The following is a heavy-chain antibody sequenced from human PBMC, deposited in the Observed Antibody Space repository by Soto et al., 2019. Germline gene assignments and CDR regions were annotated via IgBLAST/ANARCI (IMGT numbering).Heavy chain of an antibody. D-gene: IGHD3-16*01. J-gene: IGHJ6*02. CDR2: ISYDGSNK. V-gene: IGHV3-30-3*01. CDR3: ATPGGGNYGMDV. Sequence: QVQLVESGGGVVQPGRSLRLSCAASGFTFSSYAMHWVRQAPGKGLEWVAVISYDGSNKYYADSVKGRFTISRDNSKNTLYLQMNSLRAEDTAVYYGATPGGGNYGMDVWGQGTTVTVSS. CDR1: GFTFSSYA.